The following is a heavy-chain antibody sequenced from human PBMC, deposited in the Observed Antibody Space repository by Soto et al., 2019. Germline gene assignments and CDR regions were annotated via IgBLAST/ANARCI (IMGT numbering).Heavy chain of an antibody. V-gene: IGHV3-15*01. Sequence: GGSLRLSCAASGFTFSNAWMSWVRQAPGKGLEWVGRIKSNTDGGTTDYAAPVKGRFTISRDDSKNTLYLQMNSLKTEDTAVYYCTKEGYYYYYGMDVWGQGTTVTVS. J-gene: IGHJ6*02. CDR1: GFTFSNAW. CDR3: TKEGYYYYYGMDV. CDR2: IKSNTDGGTT.